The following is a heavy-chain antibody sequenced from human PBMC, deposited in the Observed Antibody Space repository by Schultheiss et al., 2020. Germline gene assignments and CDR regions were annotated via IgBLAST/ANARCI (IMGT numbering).Heavy chain of an antibody. J-gene: IGHJ5*02. Sequence: GGSLRLSCVASGFRFRNSWMSWARQAPGKGLVWVATIKPDGSDNFYVDSVKGRFTISRDNGKNSLSLHMTSLRDEDTAVYYCATGTYMSWGQGTLVTVSS. V-gene: IGHV3-7*03. CDR1: GFRFRNSW. CDR2: IKPDGSDN. CDR3: ATGTYMS. D-gene: IGHD1-26*01.